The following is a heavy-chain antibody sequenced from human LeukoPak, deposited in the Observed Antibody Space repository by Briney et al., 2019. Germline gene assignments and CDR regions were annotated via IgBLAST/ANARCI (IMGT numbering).Heavy chain of an antibody. CDR1: GGTFSSYA. D-gene: IGHD3-3*01. J-gene: IGHJ4*02. V-gene: IGHV1-69*04. CDR3: AREVSYDFWSGYFDY. CDR2: IIPILGIA. Sequence: SVMVSCKASGGTFSSYAISWVRQAPGQGLEWMGKIIPILGIANYAQKFQGRVTITADKSTSTAYMELSSLRSEDTAVYYCAREVSYDFWSGYFDYWGQGTLVTVSS.